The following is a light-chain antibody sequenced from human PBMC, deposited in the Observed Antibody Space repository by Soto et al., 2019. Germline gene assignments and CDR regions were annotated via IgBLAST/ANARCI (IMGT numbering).Light chain of an antibody. J-gene: IGLJ1*01. Sequence: QSALTQPASVSGSPGQSITISCTGTSSDVGSYNLVSWYQQHPGKAPKLMIYEGNKRPSGVSNRFSGSKSANMASLTISGLQTEDEADYSCCSYAGANTFVFGTGTKVTVL. CDR2: EGN. CDR1: SSDVGSYNL. CDR3: CSYAGANTFV. V-gene: IGLV2-23*01.